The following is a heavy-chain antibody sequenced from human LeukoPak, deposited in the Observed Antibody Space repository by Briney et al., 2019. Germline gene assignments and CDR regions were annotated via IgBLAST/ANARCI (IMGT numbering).Heavy chain of an antibody. CDR1: GYTFTGYY. CDR3: ARGLFPPDYDILTGYSY. J-gene: IGHJ4*02. V-gene: IGHV1-8*02. Sequence: GASVKVSCKASGYTFTGYYMHWVRQAPGQGLEWMGWINPNSGNTGYAQKFQGRVTMTRNTSISTAYMELSSLRSEDTAVYYCARGLFPPDYDILTGYSYWGQGTLVTVSS. D-gene: IGHD3-9*01. CDR2: INPNSGNT.